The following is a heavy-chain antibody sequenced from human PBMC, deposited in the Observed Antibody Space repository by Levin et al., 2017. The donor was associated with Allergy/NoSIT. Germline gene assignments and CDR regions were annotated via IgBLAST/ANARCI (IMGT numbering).Heavy chain of an antibody. V-gene: IGHV3-30-3*01. CDR1: GFTLSTYA. J-gene: IGHJ4*02. CDR3: ARDVGSGSDF. Sequence: LSLTCAASGFTLSTYAMYWLRQAPGKGLEWVAVMSYDGSNKYYADSVKGRFTISKDNSKNTLYLQMNSLRAEDTAVYYCARDVGSGSDFWGQGTLVTVSS. D-gene: IGHD3-3*01. CDR2: MSYDGSNK.